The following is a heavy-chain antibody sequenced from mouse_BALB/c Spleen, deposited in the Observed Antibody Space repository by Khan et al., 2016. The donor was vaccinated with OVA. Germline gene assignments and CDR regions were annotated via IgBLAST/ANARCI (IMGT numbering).Heavy chain of an antibody. V-gene: IGHV3-2*02. CDR3: ARSETITTVVATDFDY. Sequence: EVQLQESGPGLVKPSQSLSLTCTVTGYSITSDYAWNWIRQFPGNKLEWMGYIKYSGSTSYNPSLKSRISITRKTSKNQFFLQLSSVTTEDTATYYCARSETITTVVATDFDYWGQGTTLTVSS. CDR1: GYSITSDYA. D-gene: IGHD1-1*01. CDR2: IKYSGST. J-gene: IGHJ2*01.